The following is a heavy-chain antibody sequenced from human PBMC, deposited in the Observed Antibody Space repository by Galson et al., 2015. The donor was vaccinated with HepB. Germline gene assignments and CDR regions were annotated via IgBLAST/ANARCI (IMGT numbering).Heavy chain of an antibody. CDR1: GFTFSSYA. CDR2: ISGSGGST. J-gene: IGHJ6*02. Sequence: SLRLSCAASGFTFSSYAMSWVRQAPGKGLEWVSAISGSGGSTYYADSVKGRFTISRDNSKNTLYLQMNSLRAEDTAVYYCAKEGYCSGGSCYYYGMDVWGQGTTVTVSS. V-gene: IGHV3-23*01. D-gene: IGHD2-15*01. CDR3: AKEGYCSGGSCYYYGMDV.